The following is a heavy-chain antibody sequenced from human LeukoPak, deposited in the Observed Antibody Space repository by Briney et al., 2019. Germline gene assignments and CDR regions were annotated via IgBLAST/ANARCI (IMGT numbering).Heavy chain of an antibody. V-gene: IGHV3-21*01. J-gene: IGHJ4*02. Sequence: TGGSLRLSCAASGFTFSTYSMNWVRQAPGKGLEWVSSISSSSSYIYYADSVKGRFTISRDNAKKSVYLQMNSLRAEDTAVYYCVRDYNGPGYWGQGTLVTVSS. CDR3: VRDYNGPGY. CDR2: ISSSSSYI. D-gene: IGHD2-8*01. CDR1: GFTFSTYS.